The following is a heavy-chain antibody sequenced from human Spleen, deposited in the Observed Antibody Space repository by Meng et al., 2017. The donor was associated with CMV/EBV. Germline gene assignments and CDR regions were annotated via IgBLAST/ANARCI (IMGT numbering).Heavy chain of an antibody. CDR3: ARGELFCSGGSCYQHMDY. V-gene: IGHV3-30-3*01. J-gene: IGHJ4*02. D-gene: IGHD2-15*01. CDR2: ISYDGNSR. CDR1: GFTFSSYT. Sequence: GESLKISCVVSGFTFSSYTMHWVRQAPGKGLEWVAVISYDGNSRYYADSVKSRFTISRDNSKNTVYLQMNSLRTEDTAVYYCARGELFCSGGSCYQHMDYWGQGTLVTVSS.